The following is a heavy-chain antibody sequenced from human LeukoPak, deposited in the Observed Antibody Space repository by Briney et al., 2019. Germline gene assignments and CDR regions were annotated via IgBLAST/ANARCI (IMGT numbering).Heavy chain of an antibody. CDR2: IYYSGST. CDR1: GGSISSYY. J-gene: IGHJ5*02. CDR3: ARVGYSYGNAP. Sequence: SETLSLTCTVSGGSISSYYWSWIRQPPGKGLEWIGYIYYSGSTNYNPSLKSRVTTSVDTSKNQFSLKLSSVTAADTAVYYCARVGYSYGNAPWGQGTLVTVSS. D-gene: IGHD5-18*01. V-gene: IGHV4-59*01.